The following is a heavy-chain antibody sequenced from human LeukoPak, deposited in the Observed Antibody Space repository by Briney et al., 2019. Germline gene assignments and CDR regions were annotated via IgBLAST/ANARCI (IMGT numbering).Heavy chain of an antibody. J-gene: IGHJ3*02. CDR3: ARWRGNAFDI. CDR2: IYYSGST. CDR1: GGSISSYY. V-gene: IGHV4-59*01. Sequence: SETLSLTCTVSGGSISSYYWSWIRQPPGKGLEWIGYIYYSGSTNYNPSLKSRVTISVDTSKSQFSLKLSSVTAADTAVYYCARWRGNAFDIWGQGTMVTVSS.